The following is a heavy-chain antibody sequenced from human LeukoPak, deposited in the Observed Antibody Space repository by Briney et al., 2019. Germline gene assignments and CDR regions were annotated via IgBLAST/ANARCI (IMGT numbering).Heavy chain of an antibody. V-gene: IGHV4-39*01. CDR2: IYYSGST. CDR1: GGSISSSSYY. D-gene: IGHD6-19*01. CDR3: ARHRGEGSSGSPNWFDP. Sequence: SGTLSLTCTVSGGSISSSSYYWGWIRQPPGKGLEWIGSIYYSGSTYYNPSLKSRVTISVDTSKNQFSLKLSSVTAADTAVYYCARHRGEGSSGSPNWFDPWGQGTLVTVSS. J-gene: IGHJ5*02.